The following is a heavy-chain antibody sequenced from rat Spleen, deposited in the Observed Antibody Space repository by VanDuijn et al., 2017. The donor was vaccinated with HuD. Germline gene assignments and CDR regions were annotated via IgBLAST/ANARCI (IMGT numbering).Heavy chain of an antibody. CDR1: GFSLTSYN. CDR3: ARHLREASGVMDV. V-gene: IGHV2-30*01. D-gene: IGHD4-3*01. J-gene: IGHJ4*01. CDR2: IWTGGST. Sequence: QVQLKESGPGLVQPSQTLSLTCTVSGFSLTSYNVHWVRQTTGKGLEWMGMIWTGGSTAYNSLLKSRLSISRDTSKSQVFLKMNRLQPEDTGTYYCARHLREASGVMDVWGQGASVTVSS.